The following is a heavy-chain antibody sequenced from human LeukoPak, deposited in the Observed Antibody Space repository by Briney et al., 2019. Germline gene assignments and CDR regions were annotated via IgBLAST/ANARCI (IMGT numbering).Heavy chain of an antibody. D-gene: IGHD2-21*01. CDR3: ARIEAFCGSGGCYEGFDS. CDR2: SSSILPTT. V-gene: IGHV3-11*04. CDR1: GFIVTDAW. J-gene: IGHJ5*01. Sequence: GGSLRLSCAPSGFIVTDAWMSWVRQAPGKGLEWVSYSSSILPTTFYAESVEVRFTISRDNAKNSLYLLMNSLRAEDTAVYYCARIEAFCGSGGCYEGFDSWGQGTLVTVSS.